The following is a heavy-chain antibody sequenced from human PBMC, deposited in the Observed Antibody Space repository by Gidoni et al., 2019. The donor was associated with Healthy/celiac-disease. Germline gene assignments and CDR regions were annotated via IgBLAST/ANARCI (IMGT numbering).Heavy chain of an antibody. CDR3: AHYHAAAGVGEFDY. V-gene: IGHV2-5*02. D-gene: IGHD6-13*01. Sequence: QITLKESGPTLVKPTQTLTLTCTFSGFSLSTSGVGVGWIRQPPGKALEWLALIYWDDDKRYSPSLKSRLTITKDTSKNQVVLTMTNMDPLDTATYYCAHYHAAAGVGEFDYWGQGTLVTVSS. CDR2: IYWDDDK. J-gene: IGHJ4*02. CDR1: GFSLSTSGVG.